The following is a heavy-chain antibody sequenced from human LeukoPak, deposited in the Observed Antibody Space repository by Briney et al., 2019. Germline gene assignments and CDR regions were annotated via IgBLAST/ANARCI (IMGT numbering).Heavy chain of an antibody. J-gene: IGHJ3*02. CDR2: IYPGDSDT. V-gene: IGHV5-51*07. Sequence: HGESLKISTKGSGSRFTCYWIGLVHQMPGKVEEWMGIIYPGDSDTSYSPSFQGHVTISADKSMSTAYLQWSSVKPSDTAMYYCARRRGRYSGDAFDIWGQGTMVTVSS. CDR1: GSRFTCYW. CDR3: ARRRGRYSGDAFDI. D-gene: IGHD1-26*01.